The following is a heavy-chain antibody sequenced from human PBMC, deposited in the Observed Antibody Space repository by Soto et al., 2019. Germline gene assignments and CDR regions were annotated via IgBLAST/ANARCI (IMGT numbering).Heavy chain of an antibody. D-gene: IGHD2-2*02. J-gene: IGHJ4*02. Sequence: SVKVSCKASGGTFSSYAISWVRQAPGQGLEWMGGIIPIFGTANYAQKFQGRVTITADKSTSTAYMELSSLRSEDTAVYYCARGGYCSSTSCYRRYYFDYWGQGTLVTVSS. CDR1: GGTFSSYA. CDR2: IIPIFGTA. CDR3: ARGGYCSSTSCYRRYYFDY. V-gene: IGHV1-69*06.